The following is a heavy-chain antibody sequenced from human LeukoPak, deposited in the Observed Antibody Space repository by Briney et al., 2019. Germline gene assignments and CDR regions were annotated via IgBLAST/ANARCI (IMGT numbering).Heavy chain of an antibody. D-gene: IGHD3-10*01. CDR1: GYTFSGYS. V-gene: IGHV1-46*01. Sequence: ASVKVSCKASGYTFSGYSMHWARQAPGQGPEWMGMINPSSGSATYAQKFQGSVTMTRDTSTTTLYMELSSLRSEDTAVYYCARDWAHGSFGYWGQGTPVIVSS. CDR2: INPSSGSA. CDR3: ARDWAHGSFGY. J-gene: IGHJ4*02.